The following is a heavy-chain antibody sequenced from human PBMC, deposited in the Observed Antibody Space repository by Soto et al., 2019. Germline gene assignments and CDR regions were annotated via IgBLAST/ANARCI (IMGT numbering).Heavy chain of an antibody. J-gene: IGHJ3*02. CDR2: INAGDGNT. V-gene: IGHV1-3*01. Sequence: GASVKVSCKASGYTFTSYAMHWVRQAPGQRLEWMGWINAGDGNTKYSQKFQGRVTITRDTSESTAYMELSSLRSEDTAVYYCAMPTLSDAFDIWGRGTMVTVSS. CDR3: AMPTLSDAFDI. CDR1: GYTFTSYA.